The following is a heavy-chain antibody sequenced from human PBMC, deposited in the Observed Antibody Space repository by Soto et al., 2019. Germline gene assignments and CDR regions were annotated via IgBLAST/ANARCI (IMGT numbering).Heavy chain of an antibody. Sequence: QVQLVQSGAVMKKPGASVKVSCKASGYTFTSHGLSWVRQAPGQGLEWMGWISASNGDTNYAQKYQGRVTVTTDTSTSTGYRELRSLRSEDTAVYYCARMVRGSNIDYYHYMDVWGEGTTVTVSS. CDR1: GYTFTSHG. CDR2: ISASNGDT. D-gene: IGHD3-10*01. V-gene: IGHV1-18*01. CDR3: ARMVRGSNIDYYHYMDV. J-gene: IGHJ6*03.